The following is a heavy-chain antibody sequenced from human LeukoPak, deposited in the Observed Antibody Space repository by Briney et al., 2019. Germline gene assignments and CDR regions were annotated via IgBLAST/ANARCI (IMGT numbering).Heavy chain of an antibody. V-gene: IGHV3-30-3*01. CDR2: ISYDGSNK. Sequence: GRSLRLSCAASGFTFSSYAMHWVRQAPGKGLEWVAVISYDGSNKYYADSVKGRFTISRDNSKNTLYLQMNSLRSEDTAVYYCARLHVDTAMDPTRAPLDYWGQGTLVTVSS. J-gene: IGHJ4*02. CDR3: ARLHVDTAMDPTRAPLDY. CDR1: GFTFSSYA. D-gene: IGHD5-18*01.